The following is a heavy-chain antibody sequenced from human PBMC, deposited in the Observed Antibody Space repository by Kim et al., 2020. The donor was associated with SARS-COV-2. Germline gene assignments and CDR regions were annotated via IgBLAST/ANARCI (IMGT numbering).Heavy chain of an antibody. CDR3: GRVGVGGTGLGY. Sequence: GGSLRLSCAASGFTFSSYCMHWVRQAPGKGLVWVSRIKSSGSATNYADSVRGRFTISRDNAQNTLYLQMNSLRDEDTAMYYCGRVGVGGTGLGYWGQGSL. J-gene: IGHJ4*02. CDR2: IKSSGSAT. V-gene: IGHV3-74*01. CDR1: GFTFSSYC. D-gene: IGHD1-26*01.